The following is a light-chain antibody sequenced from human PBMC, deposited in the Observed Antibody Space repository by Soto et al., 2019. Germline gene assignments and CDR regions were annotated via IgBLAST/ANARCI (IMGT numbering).Light chain of an antibody. CDR3: LQHYTYAWT. J-gene: IGKJ1*01. V-gene: IGKV1-6*01. Sequence: IQITLSPSSLSESIGVRVTTTCRASQGIRDDLGWYRRRPGKAPELLIFAASSLQGGVPSRFSGSGSGTDFTLSISSLQPDYFATYFCLQHYTYAWTFGQGTKVDIK. CDR1: QGIRDD. CDR2: AAS.